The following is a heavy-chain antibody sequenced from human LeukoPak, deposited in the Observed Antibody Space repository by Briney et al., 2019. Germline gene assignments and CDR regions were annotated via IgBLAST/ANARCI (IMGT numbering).Heavy chain of an antibody. Sequence: SETLSLTCTVSGGSISSSSYYWGWIRQPPGKGLEWIGSIYYSGSTYYNPSLKSRVTISVDTSKNQFSLKLSSVTAADTAVYYCARVPHYYDSSGYLGLLFDYWGQGTLVTVSS. V-gene: IGHV4-39*07. J-gene: IGHJ4*02. CDR1: GGSISSSSYY. CDR3: ARVPHYYDSSGYLGLLFDY. CDR2: IYYSGST. D-gene: IGHD3-22*01.